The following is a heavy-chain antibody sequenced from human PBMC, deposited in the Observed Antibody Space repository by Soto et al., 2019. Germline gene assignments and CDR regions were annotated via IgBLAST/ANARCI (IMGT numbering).Heavy chain of an antibody. J-gene: IGHJ4*02. CDR1: GFTFSSYS. D-gene: IGHD2-2*01. CDR2: ISSSSSTI. V-gene: IGHV3-48*02. Sequence: EVQLVESGGGLVQPGGSLRLSCAASGFTFSSYSMNWVRQAPGKGLEWVSYISSSSSTIYYADSVKGRFTISRDNAKNSLYLQMNSLRDEDTAVYYCARGDIVVVPAATDYWGQGTLATVSS. CDR3: ARGDIVVVPAATDY.